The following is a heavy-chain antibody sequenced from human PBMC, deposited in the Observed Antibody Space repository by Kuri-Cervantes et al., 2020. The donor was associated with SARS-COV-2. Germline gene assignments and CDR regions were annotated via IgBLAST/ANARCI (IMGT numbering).Heavy chain of an antibody. D-gene: IGHD3-3*01. V-gene: IGHV1-3*02. CDR3: ARDRGGNARITIFGVVTAKFGMDV. CDR1: GYTFTSYA. Sequence: ASVKVSCKASGYTFTSYAMHWVRQAPGQRLEWMEWSDPGNGNTKYSQEFQGRVTITRDTSASTAYMELRSLRSDDTAVYYCARDRGGNARITIFGVVTAKFGMDVWGQGTTVIVSS. CDR2: SDPGNGNT. J-gene: IGHJ6*02.